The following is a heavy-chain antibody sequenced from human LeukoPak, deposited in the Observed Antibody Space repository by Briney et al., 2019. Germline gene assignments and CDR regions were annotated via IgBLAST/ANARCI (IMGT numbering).Heavy chain of an antibody. CDR2: INPNSGGA. CDR1: GYTFTDYY. Sequence: ASVKVSCKASGYTFTDYYMHWVRQAPGQGLEWMGWINPNSGGANYAQKFQGRVTMTRDTSISTAYMELSRLKSGDTAVYYCARRSNGLSIDYWGQGILVTVSS. J-gene: IGHJ4*02. CDR3: ARRSNGLSIDY. V-gene: IGHV1-2*02.